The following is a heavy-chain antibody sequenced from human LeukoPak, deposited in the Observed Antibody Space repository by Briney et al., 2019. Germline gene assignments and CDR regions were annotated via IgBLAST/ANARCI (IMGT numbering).Heavy chain of an antibody. CDR1: GGSISSYY. CDR2: IYYSGST. D-gene: IGHD6-6*01. CDR3: ARWSGSVTARNYYYYMDV. J-gene: IGHJ6*03. V-gene: IGHV4-59*08. Sequence: SETLSLTCTVSGGSISSYYWSWIRQPPGKGLEWIGYIYYSGSTNYNPSLRTRVTISVDASRNQFSLNLSSVTAADTAVYYCARWSGSVTARNYYYYMDVWGEGTTVTVSS.